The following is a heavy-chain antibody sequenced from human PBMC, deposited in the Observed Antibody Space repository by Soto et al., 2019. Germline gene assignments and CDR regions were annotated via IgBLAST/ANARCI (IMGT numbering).Heavy chain of an antibody. V-gene: IGHV3-21*06. J-gene: IGHJ4*02. D-gene: IGHD3-10*01. CDR2: ISPSSSFL. CDR3: ARVGTDYGSGSPYYSDY. Sequence: GGSLRLSCAASGLSFRSYYMNWVRQAPGRGLEWVSSISPSSSFLSYADSLKGRFTISRDNAKSSVNLQMNSLRAEDTAVYYCARVGTDYGSGSPYYSDYWGQGILVTVSS. CDR1: GLSFRSYY.